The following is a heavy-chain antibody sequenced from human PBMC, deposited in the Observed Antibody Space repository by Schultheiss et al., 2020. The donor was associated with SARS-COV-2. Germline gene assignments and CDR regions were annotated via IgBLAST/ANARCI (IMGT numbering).Heavy chain of an antibody. Sequence: ASVKVSCKASGYTFTSYYMHWVRQAPGQGLEWMGIINPSGGSTSYAQKFQGRVTMTRDTSTSTVYMELSSLRSEDTAVYYCAKDIASNYYDSSGYSFDYWGQGTLVTVSS. CDR3: AKDIASNYYDSSGYSFDY. D-gene: IGHD3-22*01. J-gene: IGHJ4*02. V-gene: IGHV1-46*01. CDR2: INPSGGST. CDR1: GYTFTSYY.